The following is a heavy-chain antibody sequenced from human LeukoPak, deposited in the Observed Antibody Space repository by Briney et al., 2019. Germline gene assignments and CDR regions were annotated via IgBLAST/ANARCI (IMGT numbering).Heavy chain of an antibody. CDR2: IWYDGSNK. Sequence: GGSLRLSCAASGFTFSSYGMHWVRQAPGKGLEWVAVIWYDGSNKYYADSVKGRFTISRDNSKNTLYLQINSLRAEDTAVYYCARDRGPSIYYYYYGMDVWGQGTTVTVSS. J-gene: IGHJ6*02. V-gene: IGHV3-33*01. D-gene: IGHD2-2*01. CDR1: GFTFSSYG. CDR3: ARDRGPSIYYYYYGMDV.